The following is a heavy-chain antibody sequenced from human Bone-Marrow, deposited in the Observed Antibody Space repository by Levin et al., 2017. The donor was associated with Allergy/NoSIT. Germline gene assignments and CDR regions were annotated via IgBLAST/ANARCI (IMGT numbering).Heavy chain of an antibody. V-gene: IGHV3-21*01. D-gene: IGHD3-16*01. Sequence: GGSLRLSCAASGFTFSSYSMNWVRQAPGKGLEWVSSISSSSSYIYYADSVKGRFTISRDNAKNSLYLQMNSLRAEDTAVYYCARDQAWGTTKPIDWYFDLWGRGTLVTVSS. CDR1: GFTFSSYS. CDR2: ISSSSSYI. CDR3: ARDQAWGTTKPIDWYFDL. J-gene: IGHJ2*01.